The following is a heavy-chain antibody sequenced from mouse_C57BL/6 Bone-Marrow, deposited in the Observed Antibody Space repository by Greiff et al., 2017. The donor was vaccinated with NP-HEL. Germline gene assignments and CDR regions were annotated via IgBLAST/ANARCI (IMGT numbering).Heavy chain of an antibody. Sequence: QVQLQQPGAELVMPGASVKLSCKASGYTFTSYWMHWVKQRPGQGLEWIGEIDPSDSYTNYNQKFKGKSTLTVDTSSSTAYMQLSSLTSEDSAVYYCARAGYYYGSGAWFAYWGQGTLVTVSA. D-gene: IGHD1-1*01. CDR1: GYTFTSYW. J-gene: IGHJ3*01. CDR3: ARAGYYYGSGAWFAY. CDR2: IDPSDSYT. V-gene: IGHV1-69*01.